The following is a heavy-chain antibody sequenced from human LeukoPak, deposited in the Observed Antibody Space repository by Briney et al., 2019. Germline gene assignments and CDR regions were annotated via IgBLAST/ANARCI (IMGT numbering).Heavy chain of an antibody. CDR3: ASLLSGGGYALDV. CDR2: IDSNGGST. J-gene: IGHJ3*01. Sequence: PGGSLRLSCAASGFTFSRDWMHWVRQAPGKGLEWVSRIDSNGGSTTYADPVRGRFTISRDNVKNTLYLQMNSLTAEDTAVYYCASLLSGGGYALDVWGQGTLVTVSS. CDR1: GFTFSRDW. V-gene: IGHV3-74*01. D-gene: IGHD3-16*01.